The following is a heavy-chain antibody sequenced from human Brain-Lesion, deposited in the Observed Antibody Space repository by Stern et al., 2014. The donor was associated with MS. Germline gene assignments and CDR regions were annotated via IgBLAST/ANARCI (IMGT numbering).Heavy chain of an antibody. CDR3: ARRVLVAMGGYPKTLDF. CDR2: IKEDGSEQ. CDR1: GFTFSRYW. Sequence: EVQLVESGGVLVQPGGSLKLSCAASGFTFSRYWMTWVRQAPGKGLEWVANIKEDGSEQYYVDSVKGRFTMSRDNAKNSLYLQMNSLRAEDTAVYYCARRVLVAMGGYPKTLDFWGRGTTVTVSS. J-gene: IGHJ6*02. V-gene: IGHV3-7*01. D-gene: IGHD2-2*01.